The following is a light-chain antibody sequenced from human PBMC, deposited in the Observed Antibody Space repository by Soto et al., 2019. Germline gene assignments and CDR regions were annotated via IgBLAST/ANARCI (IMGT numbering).Light chain of an antibody. Sequence: QSALTRPASVSGSPGQSITISCTGTSSDVGSYNYVSWYQQHLGKAPKLIIYEVKNRPSGVSNRFSGSKSGNTASLTISGLQGDDDADYYCSSFSGSSTLVFGGGTKLTVL. V-gene: IGLV2-14*01. J-gene: IGLJ2*01. CDR3: SSFSGSSTLV. CDR2: EVK. CDR1: SSDVGSYNY.